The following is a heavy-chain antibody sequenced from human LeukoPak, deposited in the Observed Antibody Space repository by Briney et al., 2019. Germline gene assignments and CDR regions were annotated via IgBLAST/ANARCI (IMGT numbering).Heavy chain of an antibody. Sequence: ASVKVSCKASGYTLTSYGISWVRQAPGQGLEWMGWISAYNGNTNYAQKLQGRVTITTDTSTSTAYMELRSLRSDDTAVYYCARDLDGVVVVTAIHDYWGQGTLVTVSS. CDR2: ISAYNGNT. CDR3: ARDLDGVVVVTAIHDY. V-gene: IGHV1-18*01. D-gene: IGHD2-21*02. J-gene: IGHJ4*02. CDR1: GYTLTSYG.